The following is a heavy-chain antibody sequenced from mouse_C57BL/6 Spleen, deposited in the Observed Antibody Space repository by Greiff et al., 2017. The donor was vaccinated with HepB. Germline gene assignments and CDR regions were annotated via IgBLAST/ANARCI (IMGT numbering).Heavy chain of an antibody. J-gene: IGHJ1*03. V-gene: IGHV5-6*02. Sequence: EVKLVESGGDLVKPGGSLKLSCAASGFTFSSYGMSWVRQTPDKRLEWVATISSGGSYTYYPDSVKGRFTISRDNAKNTLYLQMSSLKSEDTAMYYCARREGTTGPYWYFDVWGTGTTVTVSS. CDR1: GFTFSSYG. D-gene: IGHD1-1*01. CDR3: ARREGTTGPYWYFDV. CDR2: ISSGGSYT.